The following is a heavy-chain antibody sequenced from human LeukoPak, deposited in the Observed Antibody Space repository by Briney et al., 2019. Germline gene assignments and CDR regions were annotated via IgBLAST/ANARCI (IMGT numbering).Heavy chain of an antibody. CDR1: GFTFSTYP. CDR2: IRGSGTT. V-gene: IGHV3-69-1*01. D-gene: IGHD5-12*01. J-gene: IGHJ4*02. Sequence: GGSLRLSCAASGFTFSTYPMNWVRQAPGKGLEWISHIRGSGTTDYADSVKGRFTISRDNAKNSLYLQLSSLRAEDTAVYYCAKDLFRMVATTLFDYWGQGTLVTVSS. CDR3: AKDLFRMVATTLFDY.